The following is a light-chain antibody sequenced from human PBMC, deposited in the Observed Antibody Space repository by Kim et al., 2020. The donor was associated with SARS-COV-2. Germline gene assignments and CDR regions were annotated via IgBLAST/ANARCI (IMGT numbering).Light chain of an antibody. CDR1: SSDVGGYNS. J-gene: IGLJ1*01. CDR2: DVS. Sequence: SITISCTGTSSDVGGYNSVSWYQQHPGKAPKLMIYDVSNRPSGVSNRFSGSKSGNTASLTISGLQAEDEADYYCSSYTSSSTLENVFGTGTKVTVL. V-gene: IGLV2-14*03. CDR3: SSYTSSSTLENV.